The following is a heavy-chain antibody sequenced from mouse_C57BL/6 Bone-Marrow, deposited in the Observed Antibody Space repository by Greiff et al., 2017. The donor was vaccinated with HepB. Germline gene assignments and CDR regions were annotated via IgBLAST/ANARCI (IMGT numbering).Heavy chain of an antibody. CDR2: IDPSDSYT. V-gene: IGHV1-59*01. D-gene: IGHD1-1*01. CDR3: ARLRTTVVEYFDV. Sequence: QVQLQQPGAELVRPGTSVKLSCKASGYTFTSYWMHWVKQRPGQGLEWIGVIDPSDSYTNYNQKFKGKATLTVDTSSSTAYMQLSSLTSEDSAVYYCARLRTTVVEYFDVWGTGTTVTVSS. J-gene: IGHJ1*03. CDR1: GYTFTSYW.